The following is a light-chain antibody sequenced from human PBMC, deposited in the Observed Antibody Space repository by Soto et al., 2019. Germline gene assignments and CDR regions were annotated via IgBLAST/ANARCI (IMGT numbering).Light chain of an antibody. CDR1: QNVSSY. CDR2: DAA. Sequence: EIVLTQSPGTLSLSPGERATLSCRASQNVSSYVAWYQQKPGQSPRLLIYDAAKRAPGIPSMFSGSGSGTDFTLTISSLEPEDFALYYCQQRFFGPGTRVDRK. CDR3: QQRF. J-gene: IGKJ3*01. V-gene: IGKV3-11*01.